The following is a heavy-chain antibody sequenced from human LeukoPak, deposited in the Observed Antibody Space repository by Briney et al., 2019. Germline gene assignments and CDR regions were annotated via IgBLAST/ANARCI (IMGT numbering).Heavy chain of an antibody. CDR3: ARDKSPRAYYGSGNGDY. D-gene: IGHD3-10*01. CDR1: GFTFSSYS. Sequence: PGGSLRLSCAASGFTFSSYSMNWVRQAPGKGLEWGSSISSSSSYIYYADSVKGRFSISRDNAKNSLYLQMNSLRAEDTAVYYCARDKSPRAYYGSGNGDYWGQGTLVTVSS. J-gene: IGHJ4*02. CDR2: ISSSSSYI. V-gene: IGHV3-21*01.